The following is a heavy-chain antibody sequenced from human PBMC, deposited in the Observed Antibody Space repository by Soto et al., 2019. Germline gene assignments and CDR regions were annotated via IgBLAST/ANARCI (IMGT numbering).Heavy chain of an antibody. Sequence: EVLLMESGGTLVQPGGSLRLSCAASGFDASVNYMTWVRQAPGKGLEWVSAINAASSTFYADSVKGRFTISRDNSKNTLYLQMDSLRVEDTAMYYCVRENYYYGMDVWGQGTAVTVSS. J-gene: IGHJ6*02. CDR1: GFDASVNY. V-gene: IGHV3-66*01. CDR2: INAASST. CDR3: VRENYYYGMDV.